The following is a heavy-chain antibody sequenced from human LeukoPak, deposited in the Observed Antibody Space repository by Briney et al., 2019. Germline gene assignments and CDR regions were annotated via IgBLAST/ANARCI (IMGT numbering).Heavy chain of an antibody. V-gene: IGHV4-61*01. CDR2: IYYSGST. Sequence: PSQTLSLTCTVSGGSISSGSYYWSWIRQPPGKGLEWIGYIYYSGSTNYNPSLKSRVTISVDTSKNQFSLKLSSVTAADTAVYYCARGRVGFLDYWGQGTLVTVSS. J-gene: IGHJ4*02. D-gene: IGHD3-10*01. CDR3: ARGRVGFLDY. CDR1: GGSISSGSYY.